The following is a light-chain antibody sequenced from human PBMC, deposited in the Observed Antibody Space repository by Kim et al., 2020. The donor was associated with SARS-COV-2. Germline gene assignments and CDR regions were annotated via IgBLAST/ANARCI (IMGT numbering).Light chain of an antibody. CDR2: GAS. CDR3: QLYGSSPLT. Sequence: SPGERATLSCRASQSVSSNHLAWYQQKPGQAPRLLIYGASSRATGIPDRFSGSGSGTDFTLTISRLEPEDFAVYYCQLYGSSPLTFGGGTKVDIK. J-gene: IGKJ4*01. CDR1: QSVSSNH. V-gene: IGKV3-20*01.